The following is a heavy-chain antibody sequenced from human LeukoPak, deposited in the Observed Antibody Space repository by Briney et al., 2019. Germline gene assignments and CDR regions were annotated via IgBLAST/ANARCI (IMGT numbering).Heavy chain of an antibody. D-gene: IGHD3-3*01. CDR2: ISGSGGST. CDR3: AKGTRLLRFLEWLLYFRY. CDR1: GFTFSSHA. Sequence: GGSLRLSCAASGFTFSSHAMSWVRQAPGKGLEWFSAISGSGGSTYYADSVRGRFPISRDNSKNTLYLQMNSLRAEDTAVYYCAKGTRLLRFLEWLLYFRYWGQGTLVTVSS. J-gene: IGHJ4*02. V-gene: IGHV3-23*01.